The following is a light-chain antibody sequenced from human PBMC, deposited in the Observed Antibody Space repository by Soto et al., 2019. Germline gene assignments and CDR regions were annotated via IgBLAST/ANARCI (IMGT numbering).Light chain of an antibody. CDR3: MQALQNPPWT. CDR1: QSLLHSNGYNY. V-gene: IGKV2-28*01. CDR2: LGS. Sequence: DIVMTQSPLSLPVTPGEPASISCRSSQSLLHSNGYNYLDWYLQKPGQSPQLLIYLGSNRASGVPDRFSGSGSGTDFTLKISRVEAEDVGVYYCMQALQNPPWTFGQGTKVDIK. J-gene: IGKJ1*01.